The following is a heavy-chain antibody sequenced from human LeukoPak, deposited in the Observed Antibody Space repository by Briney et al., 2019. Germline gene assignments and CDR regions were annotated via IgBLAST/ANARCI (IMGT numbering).Heavy chain of an antibody. D-gene: IGHD3-10*01. CDR2: ISYDGSNK. CDR1: GFTFSSYG. J-gene: IGHJ4*02. Sequence: PGRSLRLSCAAPGFTFSSYGMHWVRQAPGKGLEWVAVISYDGSNKYYADSVKGRFTISRDNSKNTLYLQMNSLRAEDTAVYYCAKAKWGYYGSGSTFDYWGQGTLVTVSS. CDR3: AKAKWGYYGSGSTFDY. V-gene: IGHV3-30*18.